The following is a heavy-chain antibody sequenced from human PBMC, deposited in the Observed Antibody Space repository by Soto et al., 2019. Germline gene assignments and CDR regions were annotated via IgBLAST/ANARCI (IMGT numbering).Heavy chain of an antibody. CDR3: AGPTSLQWSYMDV. Sequence: PSQTLSLTCVISGESVSSNSSAWNWIRQSPSRGLEWLGRTYYRSRWYNDYAVSVRSRITVNPDTSKNQFSLHLNSVTPEDTAVYYCAGPTSLQWSYMDVWDKGTTVTVSS. J-gene: IGHJ6*03. V-gene: IGHV6-1*01. D-gene: IGHD1-26*01. CDR2: TYYRSRWYN. CDR1: GESVSSNSSA.